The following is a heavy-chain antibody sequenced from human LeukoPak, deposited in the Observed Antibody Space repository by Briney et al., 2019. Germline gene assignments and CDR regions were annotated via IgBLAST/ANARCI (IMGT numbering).Heavy chain of an antibody. CDR3: SRDPNGDYVGAFEFQR. V-gene: IGHV3-23*01. Sequence: GGSLRLSCVVSGLTFSNYAMTWVRQAPGRGLEWVSSIGGSGGTNYADSVRGRFTISRGNSRNTLYLQMNSLRAGDTAVYYCSRDPNGDYVGAFEFQRWGQGTLVTVSS. D-gene: IGHD4-17*01. J-gene: IGHJ1*01. CDR1: GLTFSNYA. CDR2: IGGSGGT.